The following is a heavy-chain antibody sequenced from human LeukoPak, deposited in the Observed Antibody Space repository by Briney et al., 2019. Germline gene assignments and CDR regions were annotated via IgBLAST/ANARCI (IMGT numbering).Heavy chain of an antibody. CDR3: AREGVPAARDY. V-gene: IGHV3-7*01. Sequence: RGPLRLSCAASGFTFSRHWMSWVRQAPGKGLEWVASIKQDGSEKNYVDSVKGRFTISRDNAKNALYLQMNSLRAEDTAVYYCAREGVPAARDYWGQGTLVTVSS. J-gene: IGHJ4*02. D-gene: IGHD2-2*01. CDR2: IKQDGSEK. CDR1: GFTFSRHW.